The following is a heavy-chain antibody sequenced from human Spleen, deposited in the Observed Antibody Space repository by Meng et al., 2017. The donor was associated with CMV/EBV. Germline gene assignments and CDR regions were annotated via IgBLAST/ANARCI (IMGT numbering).Heavy chain of an antibody. J-gene: IGHJ6*02. V-gene: IGHV3-23*01. Sequence: GESLKISCAASGFTFSSYAMSWVRQAPGKGLEWVSAISGSGGSTYYADSVKGRFTISRDNAKNSLYLQMNSLRAEATAVYYCARAARYDFWSGYYRYYYGMDVWGQGTTVTVSS. D-gene: IGHD3-3*01. CDR3: ARAARYDFWSGYYRYYYGMDV. CDR2: ISGSGGST. CDR1: GFTFSSYA.